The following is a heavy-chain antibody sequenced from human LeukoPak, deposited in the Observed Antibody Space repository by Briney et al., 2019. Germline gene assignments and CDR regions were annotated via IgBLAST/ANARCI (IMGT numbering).Heavy chain of an antibody. CDR2: INHLGST. J-gene: IGHJ4*02. CDR3: ARGGYNIDWMKDAPDI. CDR1: GGSFSGYY. Sequence: PSETLSLTCGVYGGSFSGYYYNWLRQSPGKGLEWIAEINHLGSTNYNPSLRSRVAISIDTSKSQFSLRLISGTAADTAVYYCARGGYNIDWMKDAPDIWGQGTLVTVSS. V-gene: IGHV4-34*01. D-gene: IGHD3-9*01.